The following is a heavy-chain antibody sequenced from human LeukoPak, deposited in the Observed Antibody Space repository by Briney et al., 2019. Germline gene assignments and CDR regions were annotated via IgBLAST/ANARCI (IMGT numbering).Heavy chain of an antibody. J-gene: IGHJ6*03. CDR2: INHSGST. CDR1: GGSFSGYY. D-gene: IGHD6-13*01. V-gene: IGHV4-34*01. CDR3: ARGGAGYSSSWSPPYYYYYMDV. Sequence: SETLSLTCAVYGGSFSGYYWSWIRQPPGKGLEWIGEINHSGSTNYNPSLKSRVTISVDTSKNQFSLKLSSVTAADTAVYYCARGGAGYSSSWSPPYYYYYMDVWGKGTTVTVSS.